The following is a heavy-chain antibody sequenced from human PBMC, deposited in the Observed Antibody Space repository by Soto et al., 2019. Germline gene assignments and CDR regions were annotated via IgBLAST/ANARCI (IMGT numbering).Heavy chain of an antibody. V-gene: IGHV4-59*12. D-gene: IGHD3-10*01. CDR2: IYYSGST. CDR1: GGSISSYY. Sequence: SETLSLTCTVSGGSISSYYWSWIRQPPGKGLEWIGDIYYSGSTNYNPSLKSRVTISVDTSKNQFSLKLSSVTAAATAVYSCARDAPWDYYGSGSSYYYGMDVWGQGTTVTVSS. CDR3: ARDAPWDYYGSGSSYYYGMDV. J-gene: IGHJ6*02.